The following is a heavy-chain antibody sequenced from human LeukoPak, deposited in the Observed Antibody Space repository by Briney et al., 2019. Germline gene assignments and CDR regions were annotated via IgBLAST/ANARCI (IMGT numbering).Heavy chain of an antibody. CDR2: IIPIFGTA. CDR1: GGTFSSYA. V-gene: IGHV1-69*05. Sequence: GSSVKVSCKASGGTFSSYAISWVRQAPGQGLEWMGGIIPIFGTANYAQKFQGRVTITTDESTSTAYMELSSLRSGDTAVYYCARDYCTNGVCYWFDPWGRGTLVTASS. D-gene: IGHD2-8*01. CDR3: ARDYCTNGVCYWFDP. J-gene: IGHJ5*02.